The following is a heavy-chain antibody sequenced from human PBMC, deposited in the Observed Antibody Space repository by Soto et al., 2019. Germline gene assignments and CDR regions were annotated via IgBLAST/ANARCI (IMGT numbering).Heavy chain of an antibody. CDR3: ASRFVDSATGYFDR. D-gene: IGHD5-12*01. V-gene: IGHV4-30-2*01. CDR1: GGSIINGNSS. J-gene: IGHJ4*02. Sequence: SETLSLTCLVSGGSIINGNSSWPCIRQPPGKALEWIGYIYHSGSTYYNPSLRSRVTLSVDRSKNQFSLNMKSMTAADTAVYYCASRFVDSATGYFDRWGQGTLVTVS. CDR2: IYHSGST.